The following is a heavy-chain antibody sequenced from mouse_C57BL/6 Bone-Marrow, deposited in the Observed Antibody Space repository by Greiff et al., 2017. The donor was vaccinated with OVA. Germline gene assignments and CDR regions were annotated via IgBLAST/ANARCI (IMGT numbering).Heavy chain of an antibody. CDR2: INPGSGGT. V-gene: IGHV1-54*01. J-gene: IGHJ2*01. CDR1: GYAFTNYL. D-gene: IGHD2-3*01. CDR3: ARREGWLPY. Sequence: QVQLQQSGAELVRPGTSVKVSCKASGYAFTNYLIEWVKQRPGQGLEWIGVINPGSGGTNYNEKFKGKATLTADKSSSTAYMQLSSLTSEDSAVYFCARREGWLPYWGQGTTLTVSS.